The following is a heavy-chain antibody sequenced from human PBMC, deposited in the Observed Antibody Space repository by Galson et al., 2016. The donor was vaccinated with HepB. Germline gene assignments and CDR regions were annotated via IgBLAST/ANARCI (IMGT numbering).Heavy chain of an antibody. CDR2: IYPDDSDT. D-gene: IGHD3-3*02. CDR1: GYSFTSYW. J-gene: IGHJ6*01. V-gene: IGHV5-51*01. Sequence: QSGAEVKEPGESLKISCEGFGYSFTSYWIAWVRHLPGKGLEWMGIIYPDDSDTRSSPSFQGHVTISADKSINTAYRQCSSLKAADTAVYSCARQAFVFDSNGREADDGMDVWGQGTTVTVSS. CDR3: ARQAFVFDSNGREADDGMDV.